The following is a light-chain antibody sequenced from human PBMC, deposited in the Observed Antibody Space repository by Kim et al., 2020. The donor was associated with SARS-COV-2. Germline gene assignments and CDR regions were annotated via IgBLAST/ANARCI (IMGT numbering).Light chain of an antibody. CDR1: ALPKKY. CDR3: YSTDSSGNHRV. V-gene: IGLV3-10*01. CDR2: EDS. J-gene: IGLJ3*02. Sequence: SYELTQPPSVSVSPGQTGRITCSGDALPKKYAYWYQQKSGQAPVLVIYEDSKRPSGIPERFSGSSSGTMATLTISGAQVEDEADYYCYSTDSSGNHRVFGGGTQLTVL.